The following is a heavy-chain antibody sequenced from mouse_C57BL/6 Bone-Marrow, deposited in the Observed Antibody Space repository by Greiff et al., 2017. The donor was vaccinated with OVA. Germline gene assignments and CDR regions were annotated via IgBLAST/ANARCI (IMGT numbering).Heavy chain of an antibody. Sequence: QVQLQQPGAELVKPGASVKLSCKASGYTFTSYWMQWVKQRPGQGLEWIGEIDPSDSYTNYNQKFKGKATLTVDKASSIAYMQLSSLTSEDSAVYYCANLLLDYWGQGTTLTVSS. CDR1: GYTFTSYW. CDR3: ANLLLDY. V-gene: IGHV1-50*01. J-gene: IGHJ2*01. D-gene: IGHD1-1*01. CDR2: IDPSDSYT.